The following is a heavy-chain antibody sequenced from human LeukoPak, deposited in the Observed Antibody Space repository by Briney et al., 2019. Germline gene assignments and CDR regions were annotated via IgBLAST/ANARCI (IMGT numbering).Heavy chain of an antibody. D-gene: IGHD3-3*01. J-gene: IGHJ4*02. CDR2: ISGSGGST. CDR1: GFSFSSYA. V-gene: IGHV3-23*01. CDR3: AKHRSREWFLDC. Sequence: GGSLRLSCAAAGFSFSSYALSWARQAPGKGLEWVSAISGSGGSTYYADSVKGRFTISRDNSTNTLYLQMNSQRAEDTAVYYCAKHRSREWFLDCWGQGTLVTVSS.